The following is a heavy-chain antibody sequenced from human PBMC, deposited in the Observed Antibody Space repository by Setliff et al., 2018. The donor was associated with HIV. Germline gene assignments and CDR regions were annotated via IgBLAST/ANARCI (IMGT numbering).Heavy chain of an antibody. D-gene: IGHD3-22*01. CDR1: GYTFTSHD. Sequence: ASVKVSCKASGYTFTSHDIDWVRQAPGQGLEWMGWMNPKSGNTGYARKFQGRVTMTRDTSISTAYMELNNLKFEDTAVYYCARARRDSYDRGRRNHYYIDVWGKGTTVTVSS. CDR2: MNPKSGNT. CDR3: ARARRDSYDRGRRNHYYIDV. V-gene: IGHV1-8*02. J-gene: IGHJ6*03.